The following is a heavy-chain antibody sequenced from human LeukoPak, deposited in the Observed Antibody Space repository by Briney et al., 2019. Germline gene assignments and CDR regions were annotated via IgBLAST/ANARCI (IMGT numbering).Heavy chain of an antibody. CDR1: GFTFSSYS. CDR3: ARVGDIVATTSLNY. D-gene: IGHD5-12*01. CDR2: ISSHSSYI. Sequence: GGSLRLSCAASGFTFSSYSMIWVRQAPGRGLEWVSSISSHSSYIYYADSVKGRFTTSRDNATNSLYLQMNSLRAEDTAVYYCARVGDIVATTSLNYWGQGTLVTVSS. V-gene: IGHV3-21*01. J-gene: IGHJ4*02.